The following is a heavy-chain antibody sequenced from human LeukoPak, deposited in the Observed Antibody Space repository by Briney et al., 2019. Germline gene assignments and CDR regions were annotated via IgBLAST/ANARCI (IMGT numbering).Heavy chain of an antibody. J-gene: IGHJ6*02. CDR1: GGSISSYY. D-gene: IGHD3-10*01. CDR3: ASKSGSYYYYYYGMDV. CDR2: VYYTGSA. V-gene: IGHV4-59*12. Sequence: SETLSLTCTVSGGSISSYYWSWIRQPPGKGLEWIAYVYYTGSANYNPSLKSRVTISVDTSKNQFSLKLSSVTAADTAVYYCASKSGSYYYYYYGMDVWGQGTTVTVSS.